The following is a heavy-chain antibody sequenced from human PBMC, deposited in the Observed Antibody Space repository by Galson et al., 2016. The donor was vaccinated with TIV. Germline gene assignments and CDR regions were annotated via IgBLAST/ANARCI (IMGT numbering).Heavy chain of an antibody. Sequence: TLSLTCAVFGGSLSDSQWSWVRQSPEKGLEWLAEINHFGSANYKPSLKSRHTISIDTSKKQFSLKMTSMTAADSAVYYCARGRWGNSAVAYYYHFDVWGEGTTVTVS. CDR1: GGSLSDSQ. CDR2: INHFGSA. V-gene: IGHV4-34*01. D-gene: IGHD3-16*01. J-gene: IGHJ6*03. CDR3: ARGRWGNSAVAYYYHFDV.